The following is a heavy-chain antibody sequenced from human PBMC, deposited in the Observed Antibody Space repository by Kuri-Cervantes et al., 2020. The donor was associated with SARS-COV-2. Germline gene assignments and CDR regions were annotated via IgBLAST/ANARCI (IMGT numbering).Heavy chain of an antibody. CDR2: IIPIFGTA. J-gene: IGHJ6*03. Sequence: SVKVSCKASGYTFTSYDINWVRQAPGQGLEWMGGIIPIFGTANYAQKFQGRVTITADKSTSTAYMELSSLRSEDTAVYYCARRSFQPRYYYYYYMDVWGKGTTVTVSS. CDR3: ARRSFQPRYYYYYYMDV. CDR1: GYTFTSYD. V-gene: IGHV1-69*06.